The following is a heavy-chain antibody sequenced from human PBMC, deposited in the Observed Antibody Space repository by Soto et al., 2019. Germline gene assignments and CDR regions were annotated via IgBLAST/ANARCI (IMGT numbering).Heavy chain of an antibody. J-gene: IGHJ4*02. CDR1: GDSISSYY. CDR3: ARAKAATLYYFDY. V-gene: IGHV4-59*01. Sequence: ETLSLTCTVSGDSISSYYWSWIRQPPGKGLEWIGYIYSSGNTDYNPSLKSRVTISVDASKNQFSLKLRSVTTADTAVYYCARAKAATLYYFDYWGLGTLVTVSS. CDR2: IYSSGNT. D-gene: IGHD6-13*01.